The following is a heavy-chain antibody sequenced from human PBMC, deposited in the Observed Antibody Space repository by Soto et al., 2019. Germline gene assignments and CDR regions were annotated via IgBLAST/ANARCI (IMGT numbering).Heavy chain of an antibody. D-gene: IGHD2-8*01. CDR2: IYYSGTS. J-gene: IGHJ5*02. CDR3: ERLHCTIPGCVPLDP. Sequence: QLQLQESGPGLVKPSETLSLTCTVSGGSISDDTYYWGWIRQPPGKGLEWIGSIYYSGTSSYNPSIESPVIMSVQTSKKLLSLGLRPVTGRDKADYYCERLHCTIPGCVPLDPCGHGTLVTVSS. CDR1: GGSISDDTYY. V-gene: IGHV4-39*01.